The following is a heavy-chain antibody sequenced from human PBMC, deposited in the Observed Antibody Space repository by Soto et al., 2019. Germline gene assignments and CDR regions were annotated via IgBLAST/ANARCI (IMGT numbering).Heavy chain of an antibody. V-gene: IGHV3-30-3*01. J-gene: IGHJ2*01. CDR3: ARPLWRDDYNWGYFDL. D-gene: IGHD4-4*01. CDR2: ISYDGSNK. CDR1: GFIFSSYA. Sequence: QVQLVESGGGVVQPGRSLRLSCAASGFIFSSYAMHWVRQAPGKGLEWVAVISYDGSNKYYADAVKGRFTISRDNSKNTLYLQMNSLRAEDTPVYYCARPLWRDDYNWGYFDLWGRGTLVTVSS.